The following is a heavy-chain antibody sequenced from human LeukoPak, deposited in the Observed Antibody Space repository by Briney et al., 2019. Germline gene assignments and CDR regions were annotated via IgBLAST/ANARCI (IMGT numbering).Heavy chain of an antibody. CDR2: INPSGGST. D-gene: IGHD5-12*01. CDR3: ARAPHRGYGYFDL. V-gene: IGHV1-46*01. CDR1: GYTFTSYY. J-gene: IGHJ2*01. Sequence: ASVKASCKASGYTFTSYYMHWVRQAPGQGLEWMGIINPSGGSTSYAQKFQGRVTMTRDTSTSTVYMELSSLRSEDTAVYYCARAPHRGYGYFDLWGRGTLVTVSS.